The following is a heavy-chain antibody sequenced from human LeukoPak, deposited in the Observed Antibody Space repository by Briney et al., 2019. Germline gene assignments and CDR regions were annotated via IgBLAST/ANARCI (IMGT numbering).Heavy chain of an antibody. V-gene: IGHV4-39*07. Sequence: PSETPSHTCTVSGDSINTDGYYWGWIRQPPGKGLEWIGSIYFTGNTYYNPSLRSRVTISVDTSKNQFSLKLNSVTAADTAVYFCARGTVYSSSPLHYYYYMDVWGKGATVTASS. D-gene: IGHD6-6*01. CDR3: ARGTVYSSSPLHYYYYMDV. CDR1: GDSINTDGYY. CDR2: IYFTGNT. J-gene: IGHJ6*03.